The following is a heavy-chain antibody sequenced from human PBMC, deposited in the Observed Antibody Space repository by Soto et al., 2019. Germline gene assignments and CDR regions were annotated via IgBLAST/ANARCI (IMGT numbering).Heavy chain of an antibody. D-gene: IGHD3-3*01. V-gene: IGHV3-53*01. J-gene: IGHJ6*02. CDR3: ARGATYYDFWSGYYTSYTYYGMDV. Sequence: EVQLVESGGGLIQPGGSLRLSCAVSGFTVSNNYMSWVRQAPGKGLEGVSVIYSGGYTAYGDSVKGRFTISRDNSKNTLYLQMNSLRADDTAVYYCARGATYYDFWSGYYTSYTYYGMDVWGQGTTVTVSS. CDR1: GFTVSNNY. CDR2: IYSGGYT.